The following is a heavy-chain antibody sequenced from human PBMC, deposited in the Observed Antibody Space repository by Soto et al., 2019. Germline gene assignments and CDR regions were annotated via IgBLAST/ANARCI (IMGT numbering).Heavy chain of an antibody. V-gene: IGHV1-69*02. CDR1: GGTFSSYT. Sequence: ASVKVSCKASGGTFSSYTISWVRQAPGQGLEWMGRIIPILGIANYAQKFQGRVTITADKSTSTAYMELSSLRSEDTAVYYCARNGLGAVAAQGGFDPWGQGTLVTVSS. CDR2: IIPILGIA. D-gene: IGHD2-15*01. J-gene: IGHJ5*02. CDR3: ARNGLGAVAAQGGFDP.